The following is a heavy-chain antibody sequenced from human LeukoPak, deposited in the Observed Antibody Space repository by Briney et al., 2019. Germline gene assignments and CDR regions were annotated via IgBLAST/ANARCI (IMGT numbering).Heavy chain of an antibody. D-gene: IGHD4-17*01. CDR2: IIPIFGTA. Sequence: GASVKVSCKASGGTFSSYAISWVRQAPGQGLEWMAGIIPIFGTANYAQKFQGRVTITADKSTSTAYMELSSLRSEDTAVYYCAREGGDYPSYYMDVWGKGTTVTVSS. CDR1: GGTFSSYA. CDR3: AREGGDYPSYYMDV. V-gene: IGHV1-69*06. J-gene: IGHJ6*03.